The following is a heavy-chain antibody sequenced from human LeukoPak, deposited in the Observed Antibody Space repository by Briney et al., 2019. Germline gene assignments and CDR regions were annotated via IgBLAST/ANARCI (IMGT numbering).Heavy chain of an antibody. V-gene: IGHV3-30*18. CDR3: AKVSGYSSSWTDYYYYGMDV. CDR1: GFTFSSYG. J-gene: IGHJ6*02. CDR2: ISYDGSNK. Sequence: PGGSLRLSCAASGFTFSSYGMHWVRQAPGKGLEWVAVISYDGSNKYYADSVKGRFTISRDNSKNTLYLQMNSLRAEDTAVYYCAKVSGYSSSWTDYYYYGMDVWGQGITVTVSS. D-gene: IGHD6-13*01.